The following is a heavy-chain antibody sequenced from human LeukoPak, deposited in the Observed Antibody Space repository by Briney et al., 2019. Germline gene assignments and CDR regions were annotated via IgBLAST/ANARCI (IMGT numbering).Heavy chain of an antibody. J-gene: IGHJ4*01. Sequence: PGGSLRLSCAAPGFTFRNYYMHCVRQAPGKGLEWVAVISLDGNNEYYADSVKGRFSLSRDKSMNKLYLQLNSLSTEDTAMYYCARDLSDHWTYDYWGQGTLVTVSS. CDR3: ARDLSDHWTYDY. D-gene: IGHD1-1*01. V-gene: IGHV3-30-3*01. CDR2: ISLDGNNE. CDR1: GFTFRNYY.